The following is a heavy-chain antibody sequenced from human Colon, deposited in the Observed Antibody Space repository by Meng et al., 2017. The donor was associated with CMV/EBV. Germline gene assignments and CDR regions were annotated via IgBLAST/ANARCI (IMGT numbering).Heavy chain of an antibody. CDR1: NYSISSGSY. CDR3: ARAYYDSSGFWNGLGINLFDH. J-gene: IGHJ5*02. Sequence: SETLSLTCTVSNYSISSGSYCGWIRQPPGKGREWSGSIYRDGATNYRPSLKSRGTISVDTSTNQFSLRLSSVTAADAAVFYCARAYYDSSGFWNGLGINLFDHWGQGTLVTVSS. CDR2: IYRDGAT. V-gene: IGHV4-38-2*02. D-gene: IGHD3-22*01.